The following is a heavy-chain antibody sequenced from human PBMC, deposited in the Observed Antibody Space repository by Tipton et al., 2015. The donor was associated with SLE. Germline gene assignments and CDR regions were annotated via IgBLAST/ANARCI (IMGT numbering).Heavy chain of an antibody. CDR2: IYYSGST. D-gene: IGHD3-3*01. J-gene: IGHJ5*02. CDR1: GGSVTDYY. Sequence: TLSLTCTVSGGSVTDYYWSWVRQPPGKGLEWIGYIYYSGSTNYNPSLKSRVTISVDTSKNQFSLKLSSVTAADTAVYYCARGRGAIFGVVTRWFDPWGQGTLVTVSP. V-gene: IGHV4-59*02. CDR3: ARGRGAIFGVVTRWFDP.